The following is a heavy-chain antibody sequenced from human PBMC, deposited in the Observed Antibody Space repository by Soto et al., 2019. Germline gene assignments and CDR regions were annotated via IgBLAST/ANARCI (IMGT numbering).Heavy chain of an antibody. CDR1: GFTFSVFW. CDR3: ASTLPGDLSLGLDP. V-gene: IGHV3-74*01. D-gene: IGHD3-16*02. CDR2: INSDGSST. Sequence: EVQLVESGGGLVLPGGSLRLSCAASGFTFSVFWMHWVRQAPGKGLVWVSRINSDGSSTGYVDSVKGRFTISRDNAKNTLYPQMNSLRVDDTAGYYCASTLPGDLSLGLDPWGQGTLVTVSS. J-gene: IGHJ5*02.